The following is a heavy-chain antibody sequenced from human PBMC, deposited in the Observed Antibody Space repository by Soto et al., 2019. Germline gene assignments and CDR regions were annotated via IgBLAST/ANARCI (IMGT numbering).Heavy chain of an antibody. D-gene: IGHD1-26*01. CDR2: IIPIFGTA. CDR1: GGTFSSYA. Sequence: QVQLVQSGAEVKKPGSSVKVSCKASGGTFSSYAISWVRQAPGQGLEWMGGIIPIFGTANYAQKFQGRVTITADESTGTDYMELSSLRSEDTAVYYCARGGRDGYRLYYFDYWGQGTLVTVSS. CDR3: ARGGRDGYRLYYFDY. J-gene: IGHJ4*02. V-gene: IGHV1-69*01.